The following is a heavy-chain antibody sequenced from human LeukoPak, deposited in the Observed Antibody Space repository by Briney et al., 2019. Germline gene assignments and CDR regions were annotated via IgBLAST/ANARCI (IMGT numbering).Heavy chain of an antibody. V-gene: IGHV3-21*01. D-gene: IGHD2-15*01. Sequence: GGSLRLSCAASKFTFSAYTMHWVRQAPGKGLEWVSCIHSANGYIYYADSVKGRFTISRDNAESSLYLQMTSLRAEDTAGYYCASSCSAGNCPFDTWGQGTLVTVSS. CDR2: IHSANGYI. CDR1: KFTFSAYT. CDR3: ASSCSAGNCPFDT. J-gene: IGHJ5*02.